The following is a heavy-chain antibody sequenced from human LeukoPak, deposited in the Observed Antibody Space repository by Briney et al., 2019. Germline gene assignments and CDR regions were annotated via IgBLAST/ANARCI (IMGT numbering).Heavy chain of an antibody. CDR1: GFTFSIYA. D-gene: IGHD3-10*02. CDR2: ISGSGGST. CDR3: AELGITMIGGV. J-gene: IGHJ6*04. Sequence: PGGSLRLSCAASGFTFSIYAMSWARHAPGKGLEWVSAISGSGGSTYYADSVKGRFTISRDNSKNTLYLQMNSLRAEDTAVYYCAELGITMIGGVWGKGTTVTISS. V-gene: IGHV3-23*01.